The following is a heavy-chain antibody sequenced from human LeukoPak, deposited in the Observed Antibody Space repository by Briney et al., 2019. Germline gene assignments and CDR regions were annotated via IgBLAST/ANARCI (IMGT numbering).Heavy chain of an antibody. Sequence: PGGSLRLSCAASGYSFSRYWVSWVRQAPGKGLEWVANIKQDGSEKYYVDSVKDRFTISRDNAKNSLYLQMNSLRAEDTAVYYCARVTPYYYDSSGSYSGFDYWGQGTLVTVSS. CDR1: GYSFSRYW. CDR2: IKQDGSEK. CDR3: ARVTPYYYDSSGSYSGFDY. V-gene: IGHV3-7*01. J-gene: IGHJ4*02. D-gene: IGHD3-22*01.